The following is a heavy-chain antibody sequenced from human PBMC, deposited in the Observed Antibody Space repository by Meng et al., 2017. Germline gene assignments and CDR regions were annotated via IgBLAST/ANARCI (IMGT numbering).Heavy chain of an antibody. D-gene: IGHD4-17*01. CDR1: GFTFSDYY. CDR2: ISSSGSTI. CDR3: ARDAAYTVTYYYYYYGMDV. J-gene: IGHJ6*02. V-gene: IGHV3-11*01. Sequence: GESLKISCAASGFTFSDYYMSWIRQAPGKRLEWVSYISSSGSTIYYADSVKGRFTISRDNAKNSLYLQMNSLRAEDTAVYYCARDAAYTVTYYYYYYGMDVWGQGTTVTVSS.